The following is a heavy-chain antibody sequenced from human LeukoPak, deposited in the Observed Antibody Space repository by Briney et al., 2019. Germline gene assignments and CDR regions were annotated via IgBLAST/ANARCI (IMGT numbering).Heavy chain of an antibody. D-gene: IGHD3-9*01. CDR3: ARVKVLTGYYTGYYFDY. CDR1: GGSISSYY. V-gene: IGHV4-59*01. Sequence: NSSETLSLTCTVSGGSISSYYWSWIRQPPGKGLEWIGYIYYSGSTNYNPSLKSRVTISVDTSKNQFSLRLSSVTAADTAVYYCARVKVLTGYYTGYYFDYWGQGTLVTVSS. CDR2: IYYSGST. J-gene: IGHJ4*02.